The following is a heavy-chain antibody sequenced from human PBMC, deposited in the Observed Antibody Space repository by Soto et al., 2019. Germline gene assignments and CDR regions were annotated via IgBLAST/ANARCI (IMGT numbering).Heavy chain of an antibody. Sequence: QVQLVQSGAEVKKPGASVKVSCKASGYTFISYGISWVRQAPGQGLEWMGWISSYNGNTNYAQKLQGRVTMTTDTFTTTAYMELSSLRSDDTAVYYCARDRPSSSIRAQDYYYAMDVWGQGTTVTVSS. CDR2: ISSYNGNT. CDR3: ARDRPSSSIRAQDYYYAMDV. J-gene: IGHJ6*02. D-gene: IGHD6-6*01. V-gene: IGHV1-18*01. CDR1: GYTFISYG.